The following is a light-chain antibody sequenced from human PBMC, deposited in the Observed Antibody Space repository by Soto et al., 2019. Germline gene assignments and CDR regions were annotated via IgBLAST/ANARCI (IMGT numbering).Light chain of an antibody. Sequence: EKLMSQSPATLSVSPGERVTLSCRASQNIHNHMSWFLQKPGQTPRLLIYDAIIRAADVPARFSGSWSGTEFTLTINSLQSEDFAVYYWQQYDAWPLTVGGGTKVEIK. CDR1: QNIHNH. J-gene: IGKJ4*01. V-gene: IGKV3-15*01. CDR3: QQYDAWPLT. CDR2: DAI.